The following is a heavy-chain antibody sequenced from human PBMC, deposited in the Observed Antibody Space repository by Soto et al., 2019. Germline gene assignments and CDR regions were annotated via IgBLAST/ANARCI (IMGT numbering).Heavy chain of an antibody. V-gene: IGHV4-31*03. CDR2: IYYSGST. CDR1: GGSISSGGYY. D-gene: IGHD3-22*01. J-gene: IGHJ4*02. Sequence: SETLSLTCTVSGGSISSGGYYWSWIRQHPGKGLEWIGYIYYSGSTYYNPSLKSRVTISVDTSKSQFSLKLSSVTAADTAVYYCARVTEDYYDSSGYYYAGAFDYWGQGTLVTVSS. CDR3: ARVTEDYYDSSGYYYAGAFDY.